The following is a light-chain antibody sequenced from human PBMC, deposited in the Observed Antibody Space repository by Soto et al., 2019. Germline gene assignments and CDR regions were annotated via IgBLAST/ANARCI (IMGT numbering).Light chain of an antibody. V-gene: IGLV2-8*01. CDR3: SAHGCTNPYL. Sequence: QSALTQPPSASGSPGQSVAISCTGTASDIGGYTFVSWYQQHPGKAPKLLIYDVNKRPSGVPDRFSGSKSGNTASLTVSGLQAEDEADYYGSAHGCTNPYLFGTGTKLTVL. J-gene: IGLJ1*01. CDR2: DVN. CDR1: ASDIGGYTF.